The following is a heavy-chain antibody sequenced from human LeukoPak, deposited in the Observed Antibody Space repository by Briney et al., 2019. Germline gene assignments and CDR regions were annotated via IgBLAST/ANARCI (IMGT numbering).Heavy chain of an antibody. CDR3: ASGGYSLRY. J-gene: IGHJ4*02. Sequence: GGSLRLSCAASGFTFSSYSMNWVRQAPGKGLEWVSVIYSGGSTYYADSVKGRFTISRDNSKNTLYLQMNSLRAEDTAVYYCASGGYSLRYWGQGTLVTVSS. CDR2: IYSGGST. V-gene: IGHV3-66*01. D-gene: IGHD3-10*01. CDR1: GFTFSSYS.